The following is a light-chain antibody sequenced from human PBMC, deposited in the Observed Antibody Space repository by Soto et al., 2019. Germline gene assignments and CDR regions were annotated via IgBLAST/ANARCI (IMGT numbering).Light chain of an antibody. CDR2: DDS. CDR3: HVWDSSSEHV. CDR1: NIGSKS. Sequence: SYELTPPPSVTVAPGQTARITSGGNNIGSKSVHWYQQKPGQAPVLVVDDDSDRPSGIPERFSGSNSGNTATLTISRVEAGDEADYSCHVWDSSSEHVFGTGTKVTVL. J-gene: IGLJ1*01. V-gene: IGLV3-21*02.